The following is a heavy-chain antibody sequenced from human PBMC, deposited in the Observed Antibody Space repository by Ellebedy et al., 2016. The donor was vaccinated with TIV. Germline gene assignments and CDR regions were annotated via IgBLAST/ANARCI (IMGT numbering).Heavy chain of an antibody. CDR3: ASSPSQGY. J-gene: IGHJ4*02. CDR1: GFTVSNNY. CDR2: IYSGGNT. Sequence: ESLKISCAASGFTVSNNYLSWVRPAPGKGLGWVSVIYSGGNTFYAESVKGRFTISSDISQNTLYLQMDSLRAEDTAVYYCASSPSQGYWGQGTLVTVSS. V-gene: IGHV3-53*01.